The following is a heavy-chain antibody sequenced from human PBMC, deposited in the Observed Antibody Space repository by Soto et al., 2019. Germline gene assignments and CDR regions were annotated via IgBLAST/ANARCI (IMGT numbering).Heavy chain of an antibody. Sequence: QVQVVESGGGVVQPGKSLRLSCEGSGFTFTTYAMHWVRQAPGKGLEWVAVISHNGNTEIYADSVKGRFTISRDNSINSLYLQMNSLKAEDTAVYYCAKGLVSANTNWYGNWFDPWGQGTLVTVSS. J-gene: IGHJ5*02. D-gene: IGHD1-1*01. CDR2: ISHNGNTE. V-gene: IGHV3-30*18. CDR1: GFTFTTYA. CDR3: AKGLVSANTNWYGNWFDP.